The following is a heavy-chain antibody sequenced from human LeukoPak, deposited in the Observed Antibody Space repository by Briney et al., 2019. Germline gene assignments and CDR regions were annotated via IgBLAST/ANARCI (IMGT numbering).Heavy chain of an antibody. D-gene: IGHD5-12*01. J-gene: IGHJ5*02. Sequence: GGSLRFSCAPSGFTFNSYAMSWVRQAQGEGLGWVSAISGSGGSTYYADSVKGRFTITRDNSKNTLYLQMNSLRAEDTAVYYCAKDTLSGYDPWGQGTLVTVSS. CDR3: AKDTLSGYDP. V-gene: IGHV3-23*01. CDR1: GFTFNSYA. CDR2: ISGSGGST.